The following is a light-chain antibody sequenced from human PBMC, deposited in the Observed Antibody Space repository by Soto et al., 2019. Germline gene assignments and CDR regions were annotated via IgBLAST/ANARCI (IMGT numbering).Light chain of an antibody. Sequence: ERALTQSPVTLSSFPGDRVTLSCRASQYINTRLAWYQHRPGQAPRLLIYQTSLRAAGIPARFSASGSGTDFTLTISSLQSEDFAVYYCQQYNSWPLTFGGGTKVDIK. CDR2: QTS. CDR1: QYINTR. CDR3: QQYNSWPLT. J-gene: IGKJ4*01. V-gene: IGKV3D-15*01.